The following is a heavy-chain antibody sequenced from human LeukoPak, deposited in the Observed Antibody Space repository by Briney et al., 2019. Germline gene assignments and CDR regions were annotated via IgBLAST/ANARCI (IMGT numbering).Heavy chain of an antibody. D-gene: IGHD3-3*02. CDR3: ARDSTGYWYFDL. J-gene: IGHJ2*01. CDR1: GLTFRNYA. Sequence: HAGGSLRLSCAASGLTFRNYAMSWVRQAPGKGLEWVSVICANDGNTYYADAVKGRFTISRDNSKDTLYLQMDSLRAEDTAVYYCARDSTGYWYFDLWGRGTLVSVSS. CDR2: ICANDGNT. V-gene: IGHV3-23*01.